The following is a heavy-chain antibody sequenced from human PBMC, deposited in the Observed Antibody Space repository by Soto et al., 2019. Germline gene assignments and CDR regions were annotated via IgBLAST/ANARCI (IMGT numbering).Heavy chain of an antibody. V-gene: IGHV4-59*08. Sequence: SETLSLTCTVSGGSISSYYWSWIRQPPGKGLEWIGYIYYSGSTNYNPSLKSRVTISVDTSKNQFSLKLSSVTAADTAVYYCARGDIVVVVAATPDAFDIWGQGTMVTVSS. CDR2: IYYSGST. CDR1: GGSISSYY. J-gene: IGHJ3*02. CDR3: ARGDIVVVVAATPDAFDI. D-gene: IGHD2-15*01.